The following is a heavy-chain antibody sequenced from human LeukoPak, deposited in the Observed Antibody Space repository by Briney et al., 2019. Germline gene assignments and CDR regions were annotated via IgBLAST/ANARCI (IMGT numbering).Heavy chain of an antibody. CDR3: ARGQYGDYDWFAP. V-gene: IGHV1-2*02. Sequence: ASVKVSCKASGYTFTSYAMNWVRQAPGQGLEWMGWINPDTGGTHYAQTFQGRVTMARDTSITTAYMELSSLTSDDTALYYCARGQYGDYDWFAPWGQGTLVTVSS. CDR2: INPDTGGT. CDR1: GYTFTSYA. J-gene: IGHJ5*02. D-gene: IGHD4-17*01.